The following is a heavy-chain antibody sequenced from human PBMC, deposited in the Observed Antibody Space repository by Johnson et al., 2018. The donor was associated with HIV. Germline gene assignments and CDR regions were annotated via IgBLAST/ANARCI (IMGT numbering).Heavy chain of an antibody. J-gene: IGHJ3*02. Sequence: QVQLVESGGGVVQPGRSLRLSCAASGFTFSSYAMHWVRQAPGKGLEWVAVISYDGSEKYFADSVKGRFTISRDSSKNTLYLQMNSLRAEDTALYYCARVRERWALLLSDGSDIWGQGTMVTLSS. CDR2: ISYDGSEK. CDR3: ARVRERWALLLSDGSDI. D-gene: IGHD1-26*01. CDR1: GFTFSSYA. V-gene: IGHV3-30*04.